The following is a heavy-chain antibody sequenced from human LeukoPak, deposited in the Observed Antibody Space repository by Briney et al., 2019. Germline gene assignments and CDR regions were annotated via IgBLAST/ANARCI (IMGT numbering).Heavy chain of an antibody. Sequence: ASVSVSCKVSGYTLTELSMHWVRQAPGKGLEWMGGFDPEDGETIYAQKFQGRVTMTEDTSTDTAYMELSSLRSEDTAVYYCATPTTGTQAYFDYWGQGTLVTVSS. CDR3: ATPTTGTQAYFDY. D-gene: IGHD1-1*01. CDR1: GYTLTELS. J-gene: IGHJ4*02. V-gene: IGHV1-24*01. CDR2: FDPEDGET.